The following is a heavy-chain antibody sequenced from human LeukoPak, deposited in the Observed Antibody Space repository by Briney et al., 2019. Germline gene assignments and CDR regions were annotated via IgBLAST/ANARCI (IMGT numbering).Heavy chain of an antibody. CDR3: ARDKENYCSSTSCYKEFDY. D-gene: IGHD2-2*02. V-gene: IGHV3-21*01. J-gene: IGHJ4*02. Sequence: PGGSLRLSCAASGFTFSSCGFNWVRQAPGKGLEWVSSIGPTGTDRYYADSVRGRFTISRDNAKNSMYLQMNSLRAEDTAVYYCARDKENYCSSTSCYKEFDYWGQGTLVTVSS. CDR2: IGPTGTDR. CDR1: GFTFSSCG.